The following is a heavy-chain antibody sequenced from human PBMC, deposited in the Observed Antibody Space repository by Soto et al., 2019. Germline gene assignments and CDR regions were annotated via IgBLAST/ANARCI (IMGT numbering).Heavy chain of an antibody. CDR1: GFTFSSYA. CDR3: AKDMYYDFWSGYYRGYYYSYYGMDV. CDR2: ISGSGGST. D-gene: IGHD3-3*01. J-gene: IGHJ6*02. Sequence: GGSLRLSCAASGFTFSSYAMSWVRQAPGKGLEWVSAISGSGGSTYYADSVKGRFTISRDNSKNTLYLQMNSLRAEDTAVYYCAKDMYYDFWSGYYRGYYYSYYGMDVWGQGTTVTVSS. V-gene: IGHV3-23*01.